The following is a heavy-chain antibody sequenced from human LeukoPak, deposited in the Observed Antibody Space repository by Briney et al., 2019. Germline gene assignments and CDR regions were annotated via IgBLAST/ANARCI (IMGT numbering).Heavy chain of an antibody. J-gene: IGHJ4*02. CDR1: GYTFTSYG. CDR2: ISAYNGST. D-gene: IGHD1-26*01. V-gene: IGHV1-18*01. Sequence: ASVKVSCKASGYTFTSYGISWVRQAPGQGLEWMGWISAYNGSTNYAQKLQGRVTMTTDTSTSTDYMELRSLRSDDTAVYYCARDVWIVGATDYWGQGTLVTVSS. CDR3: ARDVWIVGATDY.